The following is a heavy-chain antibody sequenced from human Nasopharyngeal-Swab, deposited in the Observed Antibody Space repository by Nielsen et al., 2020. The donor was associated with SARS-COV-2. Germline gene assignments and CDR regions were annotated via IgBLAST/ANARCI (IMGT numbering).Heavy chain of an antibody. D-gene: IGHD5-18*01. CDR3: ARSDTAMGVGH. CDR2: IDPSDSYT. Sequence: PREGLEWMGRIDPSDSYTNYSPSFQGHVTISADKSISTAYLQWSSLKASDTAMYYCARSDTAMGVGHWGQGTPVTVSS. V-gene: IGHV5-10-1*01. J-gene: IGHJ5*02.